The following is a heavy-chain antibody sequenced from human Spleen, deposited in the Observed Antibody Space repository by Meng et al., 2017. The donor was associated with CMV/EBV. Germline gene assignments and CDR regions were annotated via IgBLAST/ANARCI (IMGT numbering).Heavy chain of an antibody. Sequence: SETLSLTCTVSGGSISSYYWSWIRQPPGKGLEWIGYIYYSGSTNYNPSLKSRVTISVDTSKNQFSLKLSSVTAADTAVYYCARAVSGLRNWYFDLWGRGTLVTVSS. D-gene: IGHD1-14*01. V-gene: IGHV4-59*01. CDR2: IYYSGST. CDR1: GGSISSYY. CDR3: ARAVSGLRNWYFDL. J-gene: IGHJ2*01.